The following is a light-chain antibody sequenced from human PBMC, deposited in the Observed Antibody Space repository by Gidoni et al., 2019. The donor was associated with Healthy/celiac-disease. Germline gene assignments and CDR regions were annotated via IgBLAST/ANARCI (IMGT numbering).Light chain of an antibody. CDR3: QQYNNWPRT. Sequence: EIVMTQSPATLSVSPGERATLSRRASQSVSSNLAWYQQKPGQAPRLLIYGASTRATGIPARFSGSGSGTEFTLTISSLQSEDFAVYYCQQYNNWPRTFXXXTKVEIK. V-gene: IGKV3-15*01. J-gene: IGKJ1*01. CDR1: QSVSSN. CDR2: GAS.